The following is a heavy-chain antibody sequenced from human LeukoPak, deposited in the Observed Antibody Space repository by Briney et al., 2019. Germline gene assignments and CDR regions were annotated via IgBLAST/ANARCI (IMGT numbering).Heavy chain of an antibody. J-gene: IGHJ3*02. Sequence: SVKVSCKASGGTFSSYAISWVRQAPGQGLEWMGGIIPIFGTANYAQKFQGRVTITADESTSTAYMELSSVRSEDTAVYYCARAGYCSGGSRSTDAFDIWGQGTMVTVSS. D-gene: IGHD2-15*01. CDR3: ARAGYCSGGSRSTDAFDI. CDR1: GGTFSSYA. CDR2: IIPIFGTA. V-gene: IGHV1-69*13.